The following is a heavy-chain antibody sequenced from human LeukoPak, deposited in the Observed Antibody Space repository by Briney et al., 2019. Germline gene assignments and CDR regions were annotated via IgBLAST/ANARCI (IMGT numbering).Heavy chain of an antibody. CDR1: GFTFRTYS. Sequence: GGSLRLSCVASGFTFRTYSMNWVRQAPGKGLEWVSHIGGSGSFIYYAASVKGRFTISRDNAENSVYLQMDSLRVEDTAVYYCARFLATWDYYYMDVWGKGTTVTVSS. J-gene: IGHJ6*03. V-gene: IGHV3-48*01. CDR3: ARFLATWDYYYMDV. D-gene: IGHD3-3*01. CDR2: IGGSGSFI.